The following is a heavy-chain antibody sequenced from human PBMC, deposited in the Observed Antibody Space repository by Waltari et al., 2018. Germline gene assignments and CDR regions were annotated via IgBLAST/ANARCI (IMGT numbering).Heavy chain of an antibody. CDR3: ARRGDILTGYYTGGYYYYYMDV. Sequence: GAEVKKPGSSVKVSCKASGGTFSSYAISWVRQAPGQGLEWMGGIIPILGIANYAQKFQGRVTITADKSTSTAYMELSSLRSEDTAVYYCARRGDILTGYYTGGYYYYYMDVWGKGTTVTVSS. J-gene: IGHJ6*03. D-gene: IGHD3-9*01. V-gene: IGHV1-69*10. CDR2: IIPILGIA. CDR1: GGTFSSYA.